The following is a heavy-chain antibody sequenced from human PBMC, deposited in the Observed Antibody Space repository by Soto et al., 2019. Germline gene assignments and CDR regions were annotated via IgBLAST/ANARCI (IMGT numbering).Heavy chain of an antibody. CDR2: IYYSGST. V-gene: IGHV4-59*01. Sequence: PSETLSLTCTVSGGSISSYYWSWIRQPPGKGLEWIGYIYYSGSTNYNPSLKSRVTISVDTSKNQFSLKLSSVTAADTAVYYCARGPGDYYYYMDVWGKGTTVTVSS. CDR1: GGSISSYY. CDR3: ARGPGDYYYYMDV. J-gene: IGHJ6*03.